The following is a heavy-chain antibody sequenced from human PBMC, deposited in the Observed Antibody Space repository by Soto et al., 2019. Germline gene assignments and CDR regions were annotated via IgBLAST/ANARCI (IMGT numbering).Heavy chain of an antibody. D-gene: IGHD5-18*01. V-gene: IGHV1-18*04. Sequence: ASVKVSCKASGYTFTSYGISWVRQAPGQGLEWMGWISAYNGNTNYAQKLQGRVTMTTDTSTSTAYMELRSLRSDDTAVYYCANTVDTATGPPDNWFDPRGQGTLVTVSS. CDR1: GYTFTSYG. CDR2: ISAYNGNT. CDR3: ANTVDTATGPPDNWFDP. J-gene: IGHJ5*02.